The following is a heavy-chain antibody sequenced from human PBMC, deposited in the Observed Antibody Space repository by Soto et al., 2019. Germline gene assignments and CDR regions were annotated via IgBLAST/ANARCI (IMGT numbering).Heavy chain of an antibody. V-gene: IGHV3-30*18. CDR1: GFTFSSYG. J-gene: IGHJ4*02. CDR3: AKDRGMATIDY. CDR2: ISYDGSNK. Sequence: PGRSLRLFCAASGFTFSSYGMHWVRQAPGKGLEWVAVISYDGSNKYYADSVKGRFTISRDNSKNTLYLQMNSLRAEDTAVYYCAKDRGMATIDYWRQGILVTVSS. D-gene: IGHD5-12*01.